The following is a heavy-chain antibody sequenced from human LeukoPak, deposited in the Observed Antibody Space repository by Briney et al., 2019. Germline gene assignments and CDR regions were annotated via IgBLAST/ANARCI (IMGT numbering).Heavy chain of an antibody. V-gene: IGHV1-46*01. CDR1: GYTFTSYY. Sequence: GASVKVSCKASGYTFTSYYMHWVRQAPGQGLEWMGIINPSGGSTSYAQKFQGRVTMTRDTSISTAYMELSRLRYDDTAVYYCARGTYYYDSSGYYYVDYWGQGTLVTVSS. J-gene: IGHJ4*02. CDR2: INPSGGST. D-gene: IGHD3-22*01. CDR3: ARGTYYYDSSGYYYVDY.